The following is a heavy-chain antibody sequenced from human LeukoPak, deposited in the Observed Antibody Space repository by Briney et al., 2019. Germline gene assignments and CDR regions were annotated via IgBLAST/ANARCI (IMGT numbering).Heavy chain of an antibody. CDR2: IRYDETKK. CDR1: GLSFSSYG. J-gene: IGHJ3*02. CDR3: AKGDGSSWSAFEI. V-gene: IGHV3-30*02. Sequence: GGSLRLSCAASGLSFSSYGMHWVRQAPGKGLEWVAFIRYDETKKYYSHSVKGRFTISRDNSKNTLYLQMNSLSAEDTAVFYCAKGDGSSWSAFEIWGQGTMVTVSS. D-gene: IGHD6-13*01.